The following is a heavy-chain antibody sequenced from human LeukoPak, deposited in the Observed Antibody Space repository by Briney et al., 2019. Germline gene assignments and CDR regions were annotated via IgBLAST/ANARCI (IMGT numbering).Heavy chain of an antibody. CDR2: ISSSSSYI. J-gene: IGHJ4*02. V-gene: IGHV3-21*01. D-gene: IGHD6-19*01. CDR1: GFTLSSYS. Sequence: GGSLRFSCAASGFTLSSYSMNWVRQAPGKGLERVSCISSSSSYIYYADSVKGRFTISRDNAKNSLYLQMNSLRAEDTAVYYCARLGLSSGWYEGFDYWGQGTLVTVSS. CDR3: ARLGLSSGWYEGFDY.